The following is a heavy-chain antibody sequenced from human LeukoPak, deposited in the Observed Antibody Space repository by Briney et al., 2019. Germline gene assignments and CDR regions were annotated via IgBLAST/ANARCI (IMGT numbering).Heavy chain of an antibody. J-gene: IGHJ5*02. CDR1: GFTFSTYP. V-gene: IGHV3-64*01. CDR2: ISSNGGST. D-gene: IGHD6-13*01. Sequence: GGSLRLSCAASGFTFSTYPMHWVRQAPGKGLEYVSAISSNGGSTFYANSVKGRFTISGDNSKNTLYLQMGSLRPEDMAVYYCAGQTYSNSWAFDPWGQGTLVAVSS. CDR3: AGQTYSNSWAFDP.